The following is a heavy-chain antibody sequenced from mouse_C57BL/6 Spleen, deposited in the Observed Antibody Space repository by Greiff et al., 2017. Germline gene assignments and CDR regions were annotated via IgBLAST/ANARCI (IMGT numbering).Heavy chain of an antibody. Sequence: EVTLVESGGGLVQPGGSLSLSCAASGFTFTTYYMSWVRQPPGTALEWLGLKRKKANDYTTEYSASVKGRYTISSDTSQSILYHQINALRADDSATYDCAEYITPLSYYGSCGYFDYWGQGTTLTVSS. V-gene: IGHV7-3*01. D-gene: IGHD2-1*01. CDR1: GFTFTTYY. CDR3: AEYITPLSYYGSCGYFDY. J-gene: IGHJ2*01. CDR2: KRKKANDYTT.